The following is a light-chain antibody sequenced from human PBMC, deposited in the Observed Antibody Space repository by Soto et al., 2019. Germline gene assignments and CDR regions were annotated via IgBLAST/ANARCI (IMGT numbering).Light chain of an antibody. CDR1: QSVSSS. CDR3: QQYNTSPT. Sequence: EIVLTQSPATLSVSPGERATLSCRASQSVSSSLAWYQQKPGQAPRLLIYGASTRTTGIPARFSGGGSGTEFPLTIRSLPSEYFAFYYCQQYNTSPTFGPGTKVDIK. J-gene: IGKJ3*01. V-gene: IGKV3-15*01. CDR2: GAS.